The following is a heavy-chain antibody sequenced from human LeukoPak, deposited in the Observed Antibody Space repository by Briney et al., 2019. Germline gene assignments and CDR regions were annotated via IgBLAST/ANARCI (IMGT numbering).Heavy chain of an antibody. CDR2: IYYSGST. J-gene: IGHJ4*02. D-gene: IGHD3-3*01. V-gene: IGHV4-39*01. CDR1: GGSISSSSYY. CDR3: ARRPDDFWSGYYFH. Sequence: SETLSLTCTVSGGSISSSSYYWGWIRQPPGKGLEWIGSIYYSGSTYYNPSLKSRVTISIDTSKNQFSLKLSSVTAADTAVYYCARRPDDFWSGYYFHWGQGTLVTVSS.